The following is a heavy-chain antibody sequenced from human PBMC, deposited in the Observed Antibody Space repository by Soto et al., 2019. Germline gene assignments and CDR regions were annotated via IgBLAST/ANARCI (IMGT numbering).Heavy chain of an antibody. CDR1: GYSFTSYW. D-gene: IGHD1-26*01. Sequence: GESLKISCKGSGYSFTSYWIGWVRQMPGKGLEWMGIIYPGDSDTRYSPSFQGQVTISADKSISTAYLQWSSLKASDTAMYYCAGIRSGENYHYLQDLRGKGTTVTVSS. CDR2: IYPGDSDT. V-gene: IGHV5-51*01. J-gene: IGHJ6*03. CDR3: AGIRSGENYHYLQDL.